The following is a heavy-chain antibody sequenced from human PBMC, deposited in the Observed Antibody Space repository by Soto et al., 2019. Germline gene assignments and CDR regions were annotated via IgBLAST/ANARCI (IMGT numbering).Heavy chain of an antibody. CDR3: ATVATAGSDYYYSGMDV. CDR1: GYIF. Sequence: ASVNVSCKASGYIFISWVRQAPGQGLEWMGWISAYNGNTNYAQKFQGRVTMTTDTSTSTAYMELRSLTSDDTAVYFCATVATAGSDYYYSGMDVWGQGTTVTVSS. J-gene: IGHJ6*02. D-gene: IGHD6-13*01. CDR2: ISAYNGNT. V-gene: IGHV1-18*01.